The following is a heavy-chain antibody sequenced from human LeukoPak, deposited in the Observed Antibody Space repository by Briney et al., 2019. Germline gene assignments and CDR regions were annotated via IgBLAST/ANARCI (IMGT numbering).Heavy chain of an antibody. J-gene: IGHJ4*02. V-gene: IGHV3-23*01. CDR2: ISGSGGST. CDR1: GFTFSSYA. CDR3: AKDPTLYSSGWPDY. D-gene: IGHD6-19*01. Sequence: GGSLRLSCAASGFTFSSYAMSWVRQAPGKGLEWVSAISGSGGSTYYADSVKGRFTISRDNSKNTLCLQMNSLRAEDTAVYYCAKDPTLYSSGWPDYWGQGTLVTVPS.